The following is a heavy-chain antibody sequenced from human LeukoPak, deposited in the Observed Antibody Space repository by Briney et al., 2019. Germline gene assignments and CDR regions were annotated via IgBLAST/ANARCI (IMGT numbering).Heavy chain of an antibody. CDR2: SSDGGGT. CDR1: GASLNGHY. Sequence: SETLSLNCAVYGASLNGHYWSWIRKPPGKGLEWIGESSDGGGTKYNPTLKSRVTISADTSKNQFSLKLSSVTAADTAVYYCAQNGQSGFSFDPWGQGTLVTVSS. J-gene: IGHJ5*02. D-gene: IGHD2-8*01. V-gene: IGHV4-34*01. CDR3: AQNGQSGFSFDP.